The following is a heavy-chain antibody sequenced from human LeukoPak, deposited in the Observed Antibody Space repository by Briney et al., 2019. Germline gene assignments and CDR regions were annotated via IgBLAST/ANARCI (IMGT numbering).Heavy chain of an antibody. Sequence: GGSLRLSCAASGFTFSSYSMNWVRQAPGKGLEWVSMIYPDGNTFYTNSVKGRFTISRDNSKNTLDLQMSSLRAEDTAVYYCARRGHGYGSPFDYWGQGTLVTVSS. CDR2: IYPDGNT. J-gene: IGHJ4*02. V-gene: IGHV3-66*04. CDR1: GFTFSSYS. CDR3: ARRGHGYGSPFDY. D-gene: IGHD5-18*01.